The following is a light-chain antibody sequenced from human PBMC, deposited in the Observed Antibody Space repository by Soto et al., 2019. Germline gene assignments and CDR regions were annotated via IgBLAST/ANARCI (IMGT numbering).Light chain of an antibody. CDR2: EVS. J-gene: IGLJ3*02. CDR3: GSYASSSTRV. CDR1: SSDVGGYNY. Sequence: QSALTQPASVSGSPGQSITISCTGTSSDVGGYNYVSWYQQHPGKAPKLMIYEVSNRPSGVSNRFSGSKSGNTASLTISGLPAADVADYYCGSYASSSTRVFGGGTKVTVL. V-gene: IGLV2-14*01.